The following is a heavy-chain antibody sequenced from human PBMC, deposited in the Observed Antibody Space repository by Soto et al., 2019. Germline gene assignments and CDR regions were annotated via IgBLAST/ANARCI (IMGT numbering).Heavy chain of an antibody. CDR2: ISYDGSNK. J-gene: IGHJ6*02. V-gene: IGHV3-30*18. D-gene: IGHD3-16*01. CDR1: GFTFSSYG. CDR3: AKRGFLQRGRLGVYYGMDV. Sequence: QVQLVESGGGVVQPGRSLRLSCEASGFTFSSYGMHWVRQAPGKGLEWVAVISYDGSNKYYADSVKGRFTISRDNSKNTLYLQMNSLRAEDTAVYYCAKRGFLQRGRLGVYYGMDVWGQGTTVTVSS.